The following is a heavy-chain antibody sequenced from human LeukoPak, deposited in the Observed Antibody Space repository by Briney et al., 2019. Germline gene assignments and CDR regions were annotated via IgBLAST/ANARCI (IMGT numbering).Heavy chain of an antibody. D-gene: IGHD1-14*01. V-gene: IGHV3-7*01. CDR2: IKEDGSAK. CDR3: ARDFAYNTFDY. CDR1: GFTFSNAW. J-gene: IGHJ4*02. Sequence: SGRSLRLSCAASGFTFSNAWMSWVRQAPGKGLEWVANIKEDGSAKNYMDSVKGRFTISRDNTRNSLYMQMTSLRAEDTAVYYCARDFAYNTFDYWGRGTLVTVSS.